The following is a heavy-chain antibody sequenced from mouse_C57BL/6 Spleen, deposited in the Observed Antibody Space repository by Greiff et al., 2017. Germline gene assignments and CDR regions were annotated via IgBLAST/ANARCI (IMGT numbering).Heavy chain of an antibody. V-gene: IGHV1-82*01. Sequence: VKLQESGPELVKPGASVKISCKASGYAFSSSWMDWVKQRPGKGLEWIGRIYPGDGDTNYNGKFKGKATLTADKSSSTAYMQLSSLTSEDSAVYFCARNYYGSSYGYFDYWGQGTTLTVSS. CDR3: ARNYYGSSYGYFDY. J-gene: IGHJ2*01. CDR1: GYAFSSSW. CDR2: IYPGDGDT. D-gene: IGHD1-1*01.